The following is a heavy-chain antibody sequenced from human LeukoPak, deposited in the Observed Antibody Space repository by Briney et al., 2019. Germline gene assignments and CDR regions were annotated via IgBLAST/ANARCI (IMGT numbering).Heavy chain of an antibody. CDR2: IYYSGST. CDR1: GGSISSGGHY. V-gene: IGHV4-31*03. J-gene: IGHJ6*02. Sequence: SQTLSLTCTVSGGSISSGGHYWSWIRQHPGKGLEWIGYIYYSGSTYYNPSLKSRVTISVDTSKIQFSLKLNSVAAADTAVYYCARDHGHNGIDVWGQGTTVTVSS. CDR3: ARDHGHNGIDV.